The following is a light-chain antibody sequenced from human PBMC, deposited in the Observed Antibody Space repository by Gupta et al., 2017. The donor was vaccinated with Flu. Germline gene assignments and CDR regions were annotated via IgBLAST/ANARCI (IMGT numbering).Light chain of an antibody. J-gene: IGLJ3*02. V-gene: IGLV4-69*01. CDR1: SGNTNYA. CDR2: VNSDGRH. CDR3: QTWGAGIQV. Sequence: VRLTCTLDSGNTNYAIAWQQQHTEKGTRYVMKVNSDGRHTKGDGITDRFSGSSSGAERHLTISSRQSEDEADYDCQTWGAGIQVFGGGTSLTVL.